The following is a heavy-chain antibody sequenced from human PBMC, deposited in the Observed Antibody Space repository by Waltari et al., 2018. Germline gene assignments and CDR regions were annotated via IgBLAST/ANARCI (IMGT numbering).Heavy chain of an antibody. V-gene: IGHV7-4-1*02. D-gene: IGHD3-22*01. CDR2: INTNTGNP. CDR3: ARGGDYYDSSGYYYYYGMDV. J-gene: IGHJ6*02. Sequence: PGQGLEWMGWINTNTGNPTYAQGFTGRFVFSLDTSVSTAYLQISSLKAEDTAVYYCARGGDYYDSSGYYYYYGMDVWGQGTTVTVSS.